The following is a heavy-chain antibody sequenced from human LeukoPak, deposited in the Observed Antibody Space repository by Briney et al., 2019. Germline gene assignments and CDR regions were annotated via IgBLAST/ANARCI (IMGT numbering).Heavy chain of an antibody. V-gene: IGHV6-1*01. CDR3: AREMSNVFGY. CDR2: TYYTYKWYN. D-gene: IGHD2-8*01. J-gene: IGHJ4*02. CDR1: GDSVSNNNAA. Sequence: SQTLSLTCAISGDSVSNNNAAWNWIRQSPSRGLEWLGRTYYTYKWYNGYAVSVKSRITINPDTSKNQFSLQLNSVTPEDTAVYYCAREMSNVFGYWGQGILVTVSS.